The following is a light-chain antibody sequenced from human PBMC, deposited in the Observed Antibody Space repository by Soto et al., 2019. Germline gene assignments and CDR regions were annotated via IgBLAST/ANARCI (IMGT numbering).Light chain of an antibody. J-gene: IGKJ1*01. CDR1: QSVSSS. Sequence: ESVLTQSPAAVSLSQGESATLSCRASQSVSSSLAWYQQKPGQAPRLVIYNVSRRATGIPDRFSGSGSGTDFTLTVSRLEPEDFAVYYCQQYGASPETFGQGAKVDIK. V-gene: IGKV3-20*01. CDR2: NVS. CDR3: QQYGASPET.